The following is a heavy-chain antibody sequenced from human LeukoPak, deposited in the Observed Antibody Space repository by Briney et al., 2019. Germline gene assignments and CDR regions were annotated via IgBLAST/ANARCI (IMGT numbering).Heavy chain of an antibody. CDR1: GFTFSNGW. V-gene: IGHV3-15*01. Sequence: GGSLRLSCAASGFTFSNGWMSWVRQAPRKGLEWVGQIKTESDGATTDYAAPVKGGFTISRDDSKNTLFLQMNSPKTEDTALYYCTWSGLKIESWGQGTLVTVSS. D-gene: IGHD3-3*01. CDR3: TWSGLKIES. CDR2: IKTESDGATT. J-gene: IGHJ4*02.